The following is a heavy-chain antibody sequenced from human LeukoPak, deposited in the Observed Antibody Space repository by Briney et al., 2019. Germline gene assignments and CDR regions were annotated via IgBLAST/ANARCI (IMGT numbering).Heavy chain of an antibody. CDR2: ISDDGSRQ. D-gene: IGHD3-10*01. CDR1: GFTFSNYA. CDR3: VKGRAGTYSPDY. Sequence: PGGSLRLSCAATGFTFSNYAIRWGRQAPGKGLEWVAFISDDGSRQHYADSVKGRFTISRDNSKNTLNLQMNSLRAEDTAVYYCVKGRAGTYSPDYWGQGTLVTVSS. J-gene: IGHJ4*02. V-gene: IGHV3-30-3*01.